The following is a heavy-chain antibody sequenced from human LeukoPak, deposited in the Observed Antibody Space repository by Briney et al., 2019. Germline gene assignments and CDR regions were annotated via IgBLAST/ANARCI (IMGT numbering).Heavy chain of an antibody. D-gene: IGHD2-8*01. CDR3: GRLLAYGGGGEAFDY. Sequence: GGSLRLSCEASGFTFSNFWMTWVRQAPGKGLEWVANIKQDSSETYYVDSVKGRFTISRDNAKNSLYLQMNSLRAEDTALYYFGRLLAYGGGGEAFDYWGQGSLVTVSS. CDR1: GFTFSNFW. CDR2: IKQDSSET. V-gene: IGHV3-7*01. J-gene: IGHJ4*02.